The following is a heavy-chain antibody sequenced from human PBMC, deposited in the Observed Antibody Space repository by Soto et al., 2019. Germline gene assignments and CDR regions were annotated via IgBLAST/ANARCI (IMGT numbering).Heavy chain of an antibody. CDR3: ARIIGARENYYYYSGMHD. CDR2: IIPIFGTA. D-gene: IGHD3-3*01. CDR1: GGTFSSYA. Sequence: SVKGSCKASGGTFSSYAISWVRQAPGQGLERMGGIIPIFGTANYAQKFQGRVTITADESTSTAYMELSSLRSEDTAVYYCARIIGARENYYYYSGMHDWGQGTTVTVSS. J-gene: IGHJ6*02. V-gene: IGHV1-69*13.